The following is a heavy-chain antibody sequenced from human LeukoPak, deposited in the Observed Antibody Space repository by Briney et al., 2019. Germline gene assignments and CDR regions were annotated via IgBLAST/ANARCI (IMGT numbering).Heavy chain of an antibody. D-gene: IGHD2-21*01. CDR1: GFIFSSYA. V-gene: IGHV3-30*18. Sequence: GGSLRLSCAASGFIFSSYAMHWVRQAPGKGLEWVAVISYDENKEYYADSVKGRFTISRDNSKKKLYMQMNSLRPEDTAVYYCAKARSPYSYYYYMDVWGKGTTVTVSS. CDR2: ISYDENKE. CDR3: AKARSPYSYYYYMDV. J-gene: IGHJ6*03.